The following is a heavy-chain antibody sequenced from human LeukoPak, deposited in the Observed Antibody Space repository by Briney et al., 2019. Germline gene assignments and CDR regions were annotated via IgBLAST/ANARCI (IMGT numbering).Heavy chain of an antibody. CDR2: MSGSGGST. J-gene: IGHJ4*02. CDR1: GFTFSRHG. V-gene: IGHV3-23*01. D-gene: IGHD2-15*01. Sequence: GGSLRLSCAASGFTFSRHGMNWVRQAPGKGLEWVSVMSGSGGSTYYADSVKGRFTISRDNSKYTLYLQMNSLRAEDTAVYYCAKYADHSGGSCDFDYWGQGTLVTVSS. CDR3: AKYADHSGGSCDFDY.